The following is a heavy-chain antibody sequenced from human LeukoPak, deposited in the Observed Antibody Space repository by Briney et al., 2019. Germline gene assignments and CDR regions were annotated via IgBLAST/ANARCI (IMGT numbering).Heavy chain of an antibody. V-gene: IGHV3-23*01. CDR1: GFTFSSYA. CDR2: ISGSGGST. CDR3: ANARITMVRGVIENFDY. Sequence: GGSLRLSCAASGFTFSSYAMSWVRQAPGKGLEWVSAISGSGGSTYYADSVKGRFTISRDNSKNSLYLQMNSLRAEDTAVYYCANARITMVRGVIENFDYWGQGTLVTVSS. D-gene: IGHD3-10*01. J-gene: IGHJ4*02.